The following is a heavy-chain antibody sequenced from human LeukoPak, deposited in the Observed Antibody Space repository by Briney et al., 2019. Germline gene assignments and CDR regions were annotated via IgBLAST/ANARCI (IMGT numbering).Heavy chain of an antibody. CDR2: ISGSGGST. CDR3: AKGIRRGYDSTNGYFQH. CDR1: GFTFSSYA. Sequence: GGSLRPSCAASGFTFSSYAMSWVRQTLGKGLEWVSGISGSGGSTYYADSVKGRFTISRDNSKNTLYLQMNSLRAEDTAVYYCAKGIRRGYDSTNGYFQHWGQGTLVTVSS. J-gene: IGHJ1*01. D-gene: IGHD3-22*01. V-gene: IGHV3-23*01.